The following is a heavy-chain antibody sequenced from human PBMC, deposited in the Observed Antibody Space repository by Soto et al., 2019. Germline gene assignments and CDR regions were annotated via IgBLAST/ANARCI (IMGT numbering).Heavy chain of an antibody. J-gene: IGHJ6*02. CDR2: IIPIFGTA. CDR3: ASSTNGKAYYYYGMDV. D-gene: IGHD2-8*01. V-gene: IGHV1-69*13. CDR1: GGTFGSYA. Sequence: SVKFSCKASGGTFGSYAISWVRQAPGQGLEWMGGIIPIFGTANYAQKFQGRVTITADESTSTAYMELSSLRSEDTAVYYCASSTNGKAYYYYGMDVWGQGTTVTVSS.